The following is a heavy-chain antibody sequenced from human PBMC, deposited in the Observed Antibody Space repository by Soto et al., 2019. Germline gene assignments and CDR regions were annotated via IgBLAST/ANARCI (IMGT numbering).Heavy chain of an antibody. V-gene: IGHV1-18*01. CDR3: ARVVQGAEAWFGP. CDR1: GYTLSNYG. CDR2: ISLYSDGT. D-gene: IGHD2-2*01. Sequence: ASVKVSCKNSGYTLSNYGITWVRQAPGQPLEWLGWISLYSDGTNYAQKVQGRVSMTTDTSTPTDYMELRSMRSDDTAVDYCARVVQGAEAWFGPWGQGTLVTVSS. J-gene: IGHJ5*02.